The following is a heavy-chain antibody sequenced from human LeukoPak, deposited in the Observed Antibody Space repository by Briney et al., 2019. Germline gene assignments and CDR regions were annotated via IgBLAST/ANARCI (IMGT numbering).Heavy chain of an antibody. J-gene: IGHJ4*02. CDR1: GFAFYDFA. V-gene: IGHV3-49*04. Sequence: PGGSLRLSCTTSGFAFYDFAMSWVRQPAGKGLEWVGFIRRRAYGGAAEYAASVKGRFIISRDDSKGIAYLQTNSLKTEDTAVYYCSRNGLVDFDYWGQGSRVIVSP. CDR2: IRRRAYGGAA. CDR3: SRNGLVDFDY.